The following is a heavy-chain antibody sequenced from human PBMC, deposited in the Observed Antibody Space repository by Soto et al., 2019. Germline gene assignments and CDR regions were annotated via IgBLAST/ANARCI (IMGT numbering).Heavy chain of an antibody. V-gene: IGHV3-48*03. Sequence: EELLVESGGSLVQPGGSLRLSCAASGMSFSSYEMNWVRQAPGKGLEWISYITNSGNTKSYADSVKGRFTISRDNAKNSLSLQLNSLRAEDTGVYYCARGNYYYGLDVWCQGTTVTASS. CDR2: ITNSGNTK. CDR3: ARGNYYYGLDV. CDR1: GMSFSSYE. J-gene: IGHJ6*02.